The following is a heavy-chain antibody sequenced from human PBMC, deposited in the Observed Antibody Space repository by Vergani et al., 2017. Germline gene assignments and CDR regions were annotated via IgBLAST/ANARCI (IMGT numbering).Heavy chain of an antibody. CDR1: GFTFNQYG. J-gene: IGHJ5*02. CDR2: TWYDGNNK. CDR3: ARDLRLLYNQFDP. D-gene: IGHD1-14*01. Sequence: QVQLVESGGGVVQPGRSLRLSCAASGFTFNQYGMHWVRQAPGKGLEWVAVTWYDGNNKQYADSWKGRFTISRDNSKSTMYLQMNSLRDEDTGVYYCARDLRLLYNQFDPWGQGTLVTVSS. V-gene: IGHV3-33*01.